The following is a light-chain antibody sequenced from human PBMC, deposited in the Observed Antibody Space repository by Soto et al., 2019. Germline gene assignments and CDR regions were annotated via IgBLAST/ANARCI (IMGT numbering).Light chain of an antibody. J-gene: IGKJ2*01. CDR1: QSVDSSY. Sequence: EIVLTQSPGTLSLSPGERATLSCRASQSVDSSYLAWYQQRPGQPPRLLIYGASNRATGVPDRFGGSGSGTDFNLTISRLEPEDFAVYYCQQYGRTFGQGTKLEIK. CDR2: GAS. CDR3: QQYGRT. V-gene: IGKV3-20*01.